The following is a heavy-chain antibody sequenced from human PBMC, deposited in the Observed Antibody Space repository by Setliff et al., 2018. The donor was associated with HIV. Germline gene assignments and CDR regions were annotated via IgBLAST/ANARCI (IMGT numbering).Heavy chain of an antibody. J-gene: IGHJ6*02. D-gene: IGHD6-13*01. CDR2: IVVGSGNT. V-gene: IGHV1-58*01. CDR1: GFTFTSSA. Sequence: SVKVSCKASGFTFTSSAVQWVRQARGQRLEWIGWIVVGSGNTNYAQKFQERVTITRDMSTSTAYMELSSLRSEDTAVYYCAADGTGGGYQQLVLPYYYYGMDVWGQGTRVTVSS. CDR3: AADGTGGGYQQLVLPYYYYGMDV.